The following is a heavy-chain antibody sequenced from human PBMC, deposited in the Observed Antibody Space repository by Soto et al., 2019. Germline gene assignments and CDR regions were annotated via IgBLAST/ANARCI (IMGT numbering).Heavy chain of an antibody. J-gene: IGHJ6*02. D-gene: IGHD2-8*01. CDR1: GFTFSSYG. CDR3: ARNLRKGQYVYYGMDV. V-gene: IGHV3-33*01. CDR2: IWYDGSNK. Sequence: QVQLVESGGGVVQPGRSLRLSCAASGFTFSSYGMHWVRQAPGKGLECVAVIWYDGSNKYYADSVKGRFTISRDNSKNTLYLQMNSLRAEDTAVYYCARNLRKGQYVYYGMDVWGQGTTVTVSS.